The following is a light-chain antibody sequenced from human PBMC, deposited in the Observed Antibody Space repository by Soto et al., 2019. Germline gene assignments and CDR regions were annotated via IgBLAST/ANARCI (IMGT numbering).Light chain of an antibody. J-gene: IGKJ1*01. V-gene: IGKV1-27*01. CDR1: QGISNY. CDR2: AAF. Sequence: DIQMTQSPASLSASVGDRVTITCRASQGISNYLAWYQQKPGKAPKLLIFAAFALQTGVPSRFSGSGSGTDFTLTISSLQPEDVATYYCQNYDSVPRTFGQGTKVEIK. CDR3: QNYDSVPRT.